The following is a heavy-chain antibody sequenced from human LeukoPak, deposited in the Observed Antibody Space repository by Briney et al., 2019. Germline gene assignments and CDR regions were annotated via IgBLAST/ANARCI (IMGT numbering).Heavy chain of an antibody. D-gene: IGHD2-15*01. J-gene: IGHJ3*02. CDR3: ARYCSGGDCYSYSFDI. Sequence: GGSLRLSCAASGFTFDDYAMHWVRQAPGKGLEWVSGISWNSGSIGYADSVKGRFTISRDNSKNTLYLQMNSLRAEDTAVYYCARYCSGGDCYSYSFDIWGQGTMVTVSS. V-gene: IGHV3-9*01. CDR1: GFTFDDYA. CDR2: ISWNSGSI.